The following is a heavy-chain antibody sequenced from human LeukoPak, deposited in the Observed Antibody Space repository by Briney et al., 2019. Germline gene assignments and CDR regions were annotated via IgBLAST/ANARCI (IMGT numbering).Heavy chain of an antibody. Sequence: GASVKVSCKASGFTFTISAVQWVRQARGQRREWIGWIVVGSGNTNYAQKFQERVTITRDMSTSTAYMELSSLRSEDTAVYYCAASPDYYDSSGYSYYFDYWGQGTLVTVSS. D-gene: IGHD3-22*01. CDR1: GFTFTISA. J-gene: IGHJ4*02. V-gene: IGHV1-58*01. CDR3: AASPDYYDSSGYSYYFDY. CDR2: IVVGSGNT.